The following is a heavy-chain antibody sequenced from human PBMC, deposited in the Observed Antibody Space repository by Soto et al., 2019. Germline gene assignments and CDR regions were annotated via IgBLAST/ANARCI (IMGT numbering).Heavy chain of an antibody. CDR1: GFTFSNYW. V-gene: IGHV3-74*03. Sequence: EVHLVESGGGLVQPGGSLRLSCAASGFTFSNYWMYWVRQAPGKGLVWVSRVNNDGTDTTHADSVKGRFTISRDNAENPVYLQMNRLRAGATAVYYCARGGLQHALDVWGQGSTVTVSS. CDR3: ARGGLQHALDV. CDR2: VNNDGTDT. D-gene: IGHD6-13*01. J-gene: IGHJ6*02.